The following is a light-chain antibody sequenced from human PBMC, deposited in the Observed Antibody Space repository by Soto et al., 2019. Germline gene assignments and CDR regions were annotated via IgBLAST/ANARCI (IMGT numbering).Light chain of an antibody. J-gene: IGKJ3*01. V-gene: IGKV3-15*01. CDR1: QSISTN. CDR2: ASS. Sequence: EIVMTQSPATLSVSPGERATLSCRASQSISTNVAWYQQKPGQAPRLLIHASSTRATGIPARFSGSGSATHFTLTIGSLQSEDSAVYYCQQYNNWPIFTFGPGTKVDI. CDR3: QQYNNWPIFT.